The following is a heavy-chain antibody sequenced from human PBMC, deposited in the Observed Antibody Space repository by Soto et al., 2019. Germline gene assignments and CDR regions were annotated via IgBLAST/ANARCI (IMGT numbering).Heavy chain of an antibody. CDR2: IYYSGST. J-gene: IGHJ3*02. V-gene: IGHV4-59*01. D-gene: IGHD2-21*01. CDR3: ARGVNAFEI. Sequence: QVQLQESGPGLVKPSETLSLTCTVSGGSIDSYDYSWIRQPPGKGLDWIGYIYYSGSTSYNPSLKSRVTISLDMSKRQFSLRLSGVTAADTAVYYCARGVNAFEIWGPGTMVTVSS. CDR1: GGSIDSYD.